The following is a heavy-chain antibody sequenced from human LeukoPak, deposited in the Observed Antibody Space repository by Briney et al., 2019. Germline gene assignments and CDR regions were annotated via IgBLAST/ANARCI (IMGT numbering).Heavy chain of an antibody. CDR2: ISSSGSTI. J-gene: IGHJ4*02. CDR3: ASPPRHMVRGPRGDY. CDR1: GFTFSDYY. Sequence: GGSLRLSCAASGFTFSDYYMSWIRQAPGKGLEWVSYISSSGSTIYYADSVKGRFTISRDNAKNSLYLQMNSLRAEDTAVYYCASPPRHMVRGPRGDYWGQGTLVTVSS. D-gene: IGHD3-10*01. V-gene: IGHV3-11*01.